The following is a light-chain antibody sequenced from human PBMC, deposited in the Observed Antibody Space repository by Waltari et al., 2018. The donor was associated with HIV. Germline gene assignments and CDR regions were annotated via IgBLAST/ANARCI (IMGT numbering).Light chain of an antibody. CDR3: QQSYRSPLT. CDR1: QTVTNK. CDR2: DAS. J-gene: IGKJ3*01. V-gene: IGKV1-39*01. Sequence: DIQMTPSPSPLSASVGDSVSISCRASQTVTNKVNWYQEKPGKAPEVLIYDASTLQSGVPSRCRGAGFGTDFTLTITSLQPDDFATYFCQQSYRSPLTFGPGTKVDVK.